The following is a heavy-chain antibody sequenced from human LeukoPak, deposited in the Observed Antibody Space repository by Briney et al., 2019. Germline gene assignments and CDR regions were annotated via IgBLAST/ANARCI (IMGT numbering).Heavy chain of an antibody. J-gene: IGHJ4*02. CDR2: INPNSGGT. CDR1: GYTFTGYY. Sequence: ASVKVSCKASGYTFTGYYMHWVRQAPGQGLEWMGWINPNSGGTNYAQKFQGRVTMTRDTSISTAYMELSRLRSDDTAVYCCARGPMIVVVPFDYWGQGTLVTVSP. CDR3: ARGPMIVVVPFDY. D-gene: IGHD3-22*01. V-gene: IGHV1-2*02.